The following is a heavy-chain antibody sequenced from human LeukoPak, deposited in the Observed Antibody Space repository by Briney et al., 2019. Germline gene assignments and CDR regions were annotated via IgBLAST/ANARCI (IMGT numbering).Heavy chain of an antibody. CDR3: TRETSSRYFDY. CDR1: GYTFTSYD. Sequence: ASVKVSCKASGYTFTSYDINWVRQATGQGLEWMGWMNPNSANTGYAQKFQGRVTITRNTSISTTYMELSSLRFEDTAVYYCTRETSSRYFDYWGQGTLVTVSS. V-gene: IGHV1-8*03. CDR2: MNPNSANT. J-gene: IGHJ4*02.